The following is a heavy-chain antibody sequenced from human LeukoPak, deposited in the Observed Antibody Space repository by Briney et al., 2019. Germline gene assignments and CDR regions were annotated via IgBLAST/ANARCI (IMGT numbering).Heavy chain of an antibody. CDR1: GDSVSSKNGA. V-gene: IGHV6-1*01. Sequence: QTLSLTCAISGDSVSSKNGAWDWIRQSPSRGLEWLGRTYYRSKWYDEYADSVKGRVTISPDTSKNQFSLHVYSVTPEDTAVYYCARDLGTSGWYTFDFWGQGTLVTVSS. CDR2: TYYRSKWYD. D-gene: IGHD6-19*01. CDR3: ARDLGTSGWYTFDF. J-gene: IGHJ5*01.